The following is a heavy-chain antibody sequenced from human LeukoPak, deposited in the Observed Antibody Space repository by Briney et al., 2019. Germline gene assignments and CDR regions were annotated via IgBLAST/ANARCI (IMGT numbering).Heavy chain of an antibody. CDR2: IYHSGST. D-gene: IGHD4-17*01. Sequence: SGTLSLTCTVSGYSISSGYYWGWIRQPPGKGLEWMGTIYHSGSTYYNPSLKSRVTISVDTSKNQFSLKLSSVTAADTAVYYCAKTVTVTTSAFDIWGQGTMVTVSS. J-gene: IGHJ3*02. CDR1: GYSISSGYY. V-gene: IGHV4-38-2*02. CDR3: AKTVTVTTSAFDI.